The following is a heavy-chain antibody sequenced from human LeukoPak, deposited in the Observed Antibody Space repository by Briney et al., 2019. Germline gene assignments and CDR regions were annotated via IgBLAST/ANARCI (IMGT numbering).Heavy chain of an antibody. D-gene: IGHD2-15*01. CDR1: GFTFSTYC. V-gene: IGHV3-74*01. J-gene: IGHJ6*02. Sequence: AGSLRLSCAASGFTFSTYCMQWVRQAPGKGLVWVSRIFSDGSSTRYADSVKGRFTISRDNAKNTLYLQMNSMRAEDTAVYYCARDRVPYGSGDSCSVDVWGQGTTVTVSS. CDR3: ARDRVPYGSGDSCSVDV. CDR2: IFSDGSST.